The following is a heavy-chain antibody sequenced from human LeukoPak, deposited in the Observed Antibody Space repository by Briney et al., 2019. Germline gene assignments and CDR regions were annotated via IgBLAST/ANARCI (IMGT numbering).Heavy chain of an antibody. V-gene: IGHV4-39*07. CDR3: ARGTRAYYFDY. CDR2: IYHSGST. CDR1: GVSISSRSNY. D-gene: IGHD1/OR15-1a*01. J-gene: IGHJ4*02. Sequence: PSETLSLTCTVSGVSISSRSNYWGWIRQPPGKGLEWIGEIYHSGSTNYNPSLKSRVTISVDKSKNQFSLKLSSVTAADTAVYYCARGTRAYYFDYWGQGTLVTVSS.